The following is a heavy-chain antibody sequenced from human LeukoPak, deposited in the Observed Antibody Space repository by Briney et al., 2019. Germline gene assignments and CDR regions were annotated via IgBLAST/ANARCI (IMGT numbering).Heavy chain of an antibody. Sequence: GGSLRLSCAASGFTFSHYSMNWVRQAPGKGLEWVANIKQDGSEKYYVDSVKGRFTISRDNAKNSLYLQMNSLGAEDTAVYYCVREAAATLFDYWGQGTLVTVSS. CDR2: IKQDGSEK. D-gene: IGHD1-26*01. CDR3: VREAAATLFDY. J-gene: IGHJ4*02. CDR1: GFTFSHYS. V-gene: IGHV3-7*01.